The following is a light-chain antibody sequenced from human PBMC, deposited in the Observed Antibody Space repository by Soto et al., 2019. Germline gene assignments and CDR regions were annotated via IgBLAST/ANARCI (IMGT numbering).Light chain of an antibody. CDR3: QQYGTSPWT. CDR2: GAS. CDR1: QSVKSSY. V-gene: IGKV3-20*01. Sequence: EIVLTQSPGTLSLSPGERATLSCRANQSVKSSYLAWYQQKPGQPPRLLIYGASGRATGIPDRFSGSGSGTDFTLTISRLEPEDFAVYYCQQYGTSPWTFGQGTKVEIK. J-gene: IGKJ1*01.